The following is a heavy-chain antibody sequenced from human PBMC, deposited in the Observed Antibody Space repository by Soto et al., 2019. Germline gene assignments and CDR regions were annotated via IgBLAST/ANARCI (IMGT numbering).Heavy chain of an antibody. J-gene: IGHJ2*01. CDR1: GFSFSDSS. V-gene: IGHV3-73*01. D-gene: IGHD3-10*01. CDR2: IRNKVNSYAT. CDR3: SCRPGVDGGTGRRYYDL. Sequence: GGSLRLSCAASGFSFSDSSMHWVLQASGKGLEWVGGIRNKVNSYATVSAESVKGRITDSRDESRNTAYLQINNLKTEDTAVYYCSCRPGVDGGTGRRYYDLWGRVTLVTVSS.